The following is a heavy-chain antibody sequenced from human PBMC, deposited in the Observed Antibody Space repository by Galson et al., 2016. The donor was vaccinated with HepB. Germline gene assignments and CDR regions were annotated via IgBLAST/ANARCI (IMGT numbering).Heavy chain of an antibody. D-gene: IGHD3-3*01. Sequence: SLRLSCAASGFTFRDNYMSWIRQAPGKGLEWISFISSRADIIYYADSVKGRFTISRDNAKNTLFLQMNSLRAEDTAVYYCAREGIEYYDFSSGHYGLYDYWGQGTLVTVSS. CDR3: AREGIEYYDFSSGHYGLYDY. J-gene: IGHJ4*02. V-gene: IGHV3-11*01. CDR1: GFTFRDNY. CDR2: ISSRADII.